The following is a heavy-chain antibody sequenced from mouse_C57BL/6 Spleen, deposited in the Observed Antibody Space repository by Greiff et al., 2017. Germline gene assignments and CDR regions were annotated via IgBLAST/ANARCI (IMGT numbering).Heavy chain of an antibody. CDR3: ARVTTVVATSDGDY. Sequence: QVQLQQSGAELARPGASVKLSCKASGYTFTSYGISWVKQRTGQGLEWIGEIYPRSGNTYYNEKFKGKATLTADKSSSTAYMELRSLTSEDSGVYCCARVTTVVATSDGDYWGQGTSVTVSS. V-gene: IGHV1-81*01. J-gene: IGHJ4*01. CDR1: GYTFTSYG. CDR2: IYPRSGNT. D-gene: IGHD1-1*01.